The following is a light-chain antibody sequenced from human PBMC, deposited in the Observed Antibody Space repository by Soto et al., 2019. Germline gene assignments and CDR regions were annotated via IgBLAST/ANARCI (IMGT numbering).Light chain of an antibody. V-gene: IGKV3-20*01. CDR1: QSVSSSY. CDR2: GAS. Sequence: IVLTQSPGTLSLSPGERATLSCRASQSVSSSYLAWYQQKPGQAPRLLIYGASSRATGIPDRFSGSGFGTEFTLTISSLQSEDFAVYYCQQYNNWPPWTFGQGTKVDIK. J-gene: IGKJ1*01. CDR3: QQYNNWPPWT.